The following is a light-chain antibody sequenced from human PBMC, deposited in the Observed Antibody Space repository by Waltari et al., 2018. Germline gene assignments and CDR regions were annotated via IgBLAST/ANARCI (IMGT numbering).Light chain of an antibody. CDR3: QSYDSSLNWV. Sequence: QSVLTQPPSVSGAPGQRVTISCTGSSSNIGAGYDVHWYQQLPGTAPKLLIYGTRNPPSGVPDRFSRSESGTSACLAITGLQAEDEADYYCQSYDSSLNWVFGGGTKLTVL. CDR1: SSNIGAGYD. V-gene: IGLV1-40*01. CDR2: GTR. J-gene: IGLJ3*02.